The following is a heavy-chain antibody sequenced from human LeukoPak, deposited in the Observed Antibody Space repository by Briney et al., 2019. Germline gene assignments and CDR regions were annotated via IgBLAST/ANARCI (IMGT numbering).Heavy chain of an antibody. D-gene: IGHD3-10*01. Sequence: PGGSLRLSCAASGFSVSSNYMSWVRQAPGKGLQWVSVIYSGGRTYYADSVKGRVTISRDMSKNTLYLQMNSLRADDTAVYYCARVLSGRGSLYDYYYYMDVWGKGTTVTISS. CDR1: GFSVSSNY. V-gene: IGHV3-53*01. CDR3: ARVLSGRGSLYDYYYYMDV. J-gene: IGHJ6*03. CDR2: IYSGGRT.